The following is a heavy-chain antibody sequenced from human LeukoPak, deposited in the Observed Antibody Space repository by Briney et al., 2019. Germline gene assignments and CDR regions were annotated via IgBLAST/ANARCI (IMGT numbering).Heavy chain of an antibody. D-gene: IGHD1-14*01. CDR3: AYYRNHPLQH. V-gene: IGHV3-30-3*01. J-gene: IGHJ4*02. CDR2: ITYDGSNK. Sequence: GGSLTLSCAVSGFPFSSCAMHWVRQAPRKGLEWVAVITYDGSNKYYADPVKGRFTIIRVNSKNTLYVQMHSLRAEDAAVYYCAYYRNHPLQHWGQGTLVTVSS. CDR1: GFPFSSCA.